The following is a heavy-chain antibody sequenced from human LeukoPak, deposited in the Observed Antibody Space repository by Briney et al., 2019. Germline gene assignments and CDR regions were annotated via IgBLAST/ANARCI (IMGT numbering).Heavy chain of an antibody. J-gene: IGHJ4*02. D-gene: IGHD3-10*01. Sequence: SETLSLTCTVSGGSISSSSYYWGWIRQAPGKGLEWIGSIYYSGSTYYNPSLKSRVTISVDTSKNQFSLKLSSVTAADTALYYCARSFYGSGSLHWGQGTLVTVSS. V-gene: IGHV4-39*01. CDR3: ARSFYGSGSLH. CDR2: IYYSGST. CDR1: GGSISSSSYY.